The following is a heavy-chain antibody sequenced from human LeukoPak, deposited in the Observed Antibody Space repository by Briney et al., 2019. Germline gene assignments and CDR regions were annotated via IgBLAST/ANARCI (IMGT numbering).Heavy chain of an antibody. D-gene: IGHD1-26*01. CDR2: VHLSGAT. V-gene: IGHV4-4*02. CDR1: GGSITTTNW. CDR3: TRESGAFSPFGF. J-gene: IGHJ4*02. Sequence: PSETLSLTCAVSGGSITTTNWWSWVRQPPGKGLEWIGEVHLSGATNYNLSLESRVSMPIDKSKNHLSLEVTSVTAADTAIYYCTRESGAFSPFGFWGQGTLVTVSS.